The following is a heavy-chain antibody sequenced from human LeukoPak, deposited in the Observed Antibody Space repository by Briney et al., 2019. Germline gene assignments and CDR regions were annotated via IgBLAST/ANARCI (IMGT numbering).Heavy chain of an antibody. V-gene: IGHV1-2*02. D-gene: IGHD6-19*01. J-gene: IGHJ2*01. CDR1: GYTYTDYY. Sequence: ASVKDSCKASGYTYTDYYIHWVREAPGRGLEWMEWISPNRGGTKYAQKFQGRVTMTRDTSISTAYMELSRLRSDDTAVYYCARGRSSGNHWYFDLWGRGTLVTVSS. CDR2: ISPNRGGT. CDR3: ARGRSSGNHWYFDL.